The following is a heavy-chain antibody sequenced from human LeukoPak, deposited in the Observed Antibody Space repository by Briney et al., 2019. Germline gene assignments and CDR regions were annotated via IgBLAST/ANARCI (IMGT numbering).Heavy chain of an antibody. CDR2: IYYSGST. CDR1: GGSISSYY. D-gene: IGHD3-22*01. CDR3: ARERPGYYDSSGYYGTVLDY. V-gene: IGHV4-59*01. J-gene: IGHJ4*02. Sequence: SETLSLTCSVSGGSISSYYWSWIRQPPGKGLEWIGYIYYSGSTNYNPSLKSRVTISVDTSKNQFSLKLSSVTAADTAVYYCARERPGYYDSSGYYGTVLDYWGQGTLVTVSS.